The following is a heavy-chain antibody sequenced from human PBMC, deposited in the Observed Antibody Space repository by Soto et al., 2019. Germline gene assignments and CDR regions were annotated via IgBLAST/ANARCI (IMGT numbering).Heavy chain of an antibody. V-gene: IGHV4-39*01. CDR3: AREDRTNGYNYDY. D-gene: IGHD1-1*01. Sequence: TLSLTCSVSGGSISSSNYYWAWIRQPPGKGLEWIGSIYYIGNTYYNPSLKSRVTMSVDTSKNQFSLKVTSVTAADTAIYYCAREDRTNGYNYDYWGQGTLVTVSS. CDR2: IYYIGNT. J-gene: IGHJ4*02. CDR1: GGSISSSNYY.